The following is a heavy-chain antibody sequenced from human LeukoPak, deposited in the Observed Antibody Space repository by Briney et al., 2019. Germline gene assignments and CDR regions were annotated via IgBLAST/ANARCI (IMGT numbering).Heavy chain of an antibody. CDR2: INHSGST. D-gene: IGHD2-2*01. CDR1: GGSFSGYY. V-gene: IGHV4-34*01. CDR3: ARGRPNLYCSSTSCYHYYYYGMDV. Sequence: SETLSLTCAVYGGSFSGYYWSRIRQPPGKGLEWIGEINHSGSTNYNPSLKSRVTISVDTSKNQFSLKLSSVTAADTAVYYCARGRPNLYCSSTSCYHYYYYGMDVWGQGTTVTVSS. J-gene: IGHJ6*02.